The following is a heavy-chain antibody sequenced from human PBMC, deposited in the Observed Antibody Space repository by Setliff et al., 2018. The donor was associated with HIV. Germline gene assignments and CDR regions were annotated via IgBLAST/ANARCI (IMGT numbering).Heavy chain of an antibody. D-gene: IGHD5-18*01. J-gene: IGHJ6*02. Sequence: ETLSLTCTVSGGSSSSTTYYWGWIRQPPGKGLEWIGSFHYSGSTSYNPSLKSRVAISVDTSKIQFSLKMTSVTAAYTAVYYCARGLSVYSYANVYYYHGMDFWGQGTTVTVSS. CDR2: FHYSGST. CDR1: GGSSSSTTYY. CDR3: ARGLSVYSYANVYYYHGMDF. V-gene: IGHV4-39*01.